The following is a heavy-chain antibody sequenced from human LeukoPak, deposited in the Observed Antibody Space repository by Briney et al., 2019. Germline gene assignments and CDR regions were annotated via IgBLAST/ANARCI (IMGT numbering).Heavy chain of an antibody. J-gene: IGHJ4*02. Sequence: GGSLRLSCAASGFTFSSYSMNWVRQAPGKGLEWVSAISGSGGSTYYADSVKGRFTISRDNSKNTLYLQMNSLRAEDTAVYYCAKDPYSSSWYSYFDYWGQGTLVTVSS. CDR1: GFTFSSYS. CDR2: ISGSGGST. CDR3: AKDPYSSSWYSYFDY. D-gene: IGHD6-13*01. V-gene: IGHV3-23*01.